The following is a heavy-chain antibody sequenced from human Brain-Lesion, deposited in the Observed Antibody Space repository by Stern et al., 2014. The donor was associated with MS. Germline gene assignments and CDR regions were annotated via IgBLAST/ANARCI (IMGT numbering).Heavy chain of an antibody. CDR3: ARDQRGITIFGVVTDYYYLGMDV. J-gene: IGHJ6*02. V-gene: IGHV1-2*02. CDR1: GYIFTSYY. Sequence: VQLVESGAEVKKPGASVKVSCKTSGYIFTSYYINWVRQAPGQGLEWMAWINPNTGGTKNAQKVQGTVTMTREPCISTAYVELSSLTSDDTAVYYCARDQRGITIFGVVTDYYYLGMDVWGQGTTVTVSS. CDR2: INPNTGGT. D-gene: IGHD3-3*01.